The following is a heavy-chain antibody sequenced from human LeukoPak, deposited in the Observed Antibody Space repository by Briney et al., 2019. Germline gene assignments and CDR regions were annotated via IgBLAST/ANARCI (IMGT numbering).Heavy chain of an antibody. CDR2: ISFDGTNK. J-gene: IGHJ4*02. CDR3: ARDWGYCSGTSCHVFDY. CDR1: GFTFTNYA. V-gene: IGHV3-30-3*01. D-gene: IGHD2-2*01. Sequence: GGSLRLSCAGSGFTFTNYAMHWVRQAPGKGLGWVAVISFDGTNKYYADSVKGRFTISRDNSKNTLYLQMNSLRAEDTAVYYCARDWGYCSGTSCHVFDYWGQGALVTVSS.